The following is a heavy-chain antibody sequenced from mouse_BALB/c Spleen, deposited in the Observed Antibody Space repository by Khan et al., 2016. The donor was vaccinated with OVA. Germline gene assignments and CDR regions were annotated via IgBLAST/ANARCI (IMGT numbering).Heavy chain of an antibody. V-gene: IGHV2-6-4*01. D-gene: IGHD2-14*01. CDR3: ARAYYGYDGYYAMDY. CDR2: IWGGGGT. CDR1: GFSLSRYN. J-gene: IGHJ4*01. Sequence: VQLQESGPGLVAPSQSLSITCTVSGFSLSRYNIHWVRQPPGKGLEWLGMIWGGGGTDYNSTLKSSLSIRKDNSKSQVFLKMNSLQTDDTAMYYCARAYYGYDGYYAMDYWGQGAPVTVSS.